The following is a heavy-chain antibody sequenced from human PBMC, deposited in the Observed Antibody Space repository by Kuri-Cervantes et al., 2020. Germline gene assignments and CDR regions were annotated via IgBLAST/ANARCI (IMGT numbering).Heavy chain of an antibody. D-gene: IGHD4-11*01. V-gene: IGHV3-15*01. Sequence: GGSLRLSCAASGITFTNAWMSWVRQAPGKGLEWVGRIKSNVDGGTTDYTAPVKGRFTISRDDSKNTLYLQMNSLKTEDTAVYYCTTDGLQWGQGTLVTVSS. CDR2: IKSNVDGGTT. J-gene: IGHJ4*02. CDR1: GITFTNAW. CDR3: TTDGLQ.